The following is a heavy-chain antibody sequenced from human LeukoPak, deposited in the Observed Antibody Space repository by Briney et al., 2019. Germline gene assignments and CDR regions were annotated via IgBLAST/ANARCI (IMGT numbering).Heavy chain of an antibody. CDR3: ERNPGYYDSSGYNFDY. Sequence: PGGSLRLSCAASGFTFSSYSMNWVRQAPGKGLEWVSYISSSSSTIYYADSVKGRFTISRDNAKNSLYLQMNSLRAEDTAVYYCERNPGYYDSSGYNFDYWGQGTLVTVSS. J-gene: IGHJ4*02. D-gene: IGHD3-22*01. CDR1: GFTFSSYS. CDR2: ISSSSSTI. V-gene: IGHV3-48*01.